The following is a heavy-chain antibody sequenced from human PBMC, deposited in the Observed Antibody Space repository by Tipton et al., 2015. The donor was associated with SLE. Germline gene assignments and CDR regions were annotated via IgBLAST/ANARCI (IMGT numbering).Heavy chain of an antibody. V-gene: IGHV4-34*01. CDR1: GGSFRGYY. CDR2: INHSGST. D-gene: IGHD2-15*01. Sequence: TLSLTCAVYGGSFRGYYWSWIRQPPGKELEWIGEINHSGSTNYNPSLKSRVIISVDTSKNQFSLKLSSVTAADTAVYYCATPGYCSGGSCYPALGYWGQGTLVTVSS. J-gene: IGHJ4*02. CDR3: ATPGYCSGGSCYPALGY.